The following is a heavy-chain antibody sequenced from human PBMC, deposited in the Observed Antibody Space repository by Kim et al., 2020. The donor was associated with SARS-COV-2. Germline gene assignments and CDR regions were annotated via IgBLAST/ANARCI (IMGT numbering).Heavy chain of an antibody. CDR1: GFTFSSYG. V-gene: IGHV3-33*01. J-gene: IGHJ6*02. D-gene: IGHD3-10*01. Sequence: LSLTCAASGFTFSSYGMHWVRQAPGKGLEWVAVIWYDGSNKYYADSVKGRFTISRDNSKNMVYLQMNSLRAEDTAVYYCVRAGVYGDYFYHGMDVWG. CDR2: IWYDGSNK. CDR3: VRAGVYGDYFYHGMDV.